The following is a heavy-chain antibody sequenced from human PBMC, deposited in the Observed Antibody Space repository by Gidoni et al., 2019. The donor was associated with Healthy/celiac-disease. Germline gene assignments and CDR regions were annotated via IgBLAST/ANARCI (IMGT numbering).Heavy chain of an antibody. Sequence: ELQLVESGVGLVQPGGSLRLPCASSGFTFSCSWMSWLRQAPRKGLEWGANIKQDGSEKYYVDTVKGRFTSSRDNAKNSLYLQRNSLRAEDTAVNYCARDVPLTAYCSSSSCYQYGMDDWGQGTTVTVSS. CDR1: GFTFSCSW. CDR2: IKQDGSEK. D-gene: IGHD2-2*01. J-gene: IGHJ6*02. V-gene: IGHV3-7*01. CDR3: ARDVPLTAYCSSSSCYQYGMDD.